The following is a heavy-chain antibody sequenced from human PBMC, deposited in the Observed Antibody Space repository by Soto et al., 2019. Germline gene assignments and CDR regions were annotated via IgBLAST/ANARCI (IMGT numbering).Heavy chain of an antibody. J-gene: IGHJ6*02. Sequence: QVQLVQSGAEVREPGSSVKVSCEASGGTFRSYAINWVRQAPGQGLEWMGGIIPMFGKTNYAEKFLCRITISEDESTRTAYVEVTRLKSEATAAYYWARSRETNYFYGIDVWGLGTTVTVSS. D-gene: IGHD1-26*01. CDR3: ARSRETNYFYGIDV. CDR2: IIPMFGKT. V-gene: IGHV1-69*01. CDR1: GGTFRSYA.